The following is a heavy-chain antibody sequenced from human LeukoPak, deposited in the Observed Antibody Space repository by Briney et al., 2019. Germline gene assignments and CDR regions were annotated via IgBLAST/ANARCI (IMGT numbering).Heavy chain of an antibody. Sequence: GRSLRLSCAASGFTFSSYGMHWVRQAPGKGLEWVAVISYDGSNKYYADSVKGRFTISRDNSKNTLYLQMNSLRAEDTAVYYCAKDGGREEARDDAFDIWGQGTMVTVSS. D-gene: IGHD3-10*01. CDR3: AKDGGREEARDDAFDI. CDR1: GFTFSSYG. V-gene: IGHV3-30*18. CDR2: ISYDGSNK. J-gene: IGHJ3*02.